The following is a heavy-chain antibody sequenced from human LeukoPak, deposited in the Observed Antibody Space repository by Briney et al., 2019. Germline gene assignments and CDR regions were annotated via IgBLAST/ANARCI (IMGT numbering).Heavy chain of an antibody. Sequence: SETLSLTCTVSGGSISSGGYYWSWIRQHPGKGLEWIGYIYYSGSTYYNPSLKSRVTISVDTSKNQFSLKLSSVTAADTAVYYCARAVVVVTAIAVDAFDIWGQGTMVTVSS. V-gene: IGHV4-31*03. CDR1: GGSISSGGYY. CDR2: IYYSGST. J-gene: IGHJ3*02. CDR3: ARAVVVVTAIAVDAFDI. D-gene: IGHD2-21*02.